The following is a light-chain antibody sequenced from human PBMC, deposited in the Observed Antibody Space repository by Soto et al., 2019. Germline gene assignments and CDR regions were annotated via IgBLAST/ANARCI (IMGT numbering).Light chain of an antibody. CDR1: QSISRY. CDR2: DAS. V-gene: IGKV3-11*01. J-gene: IGKJ4*01. CDR3: QQRSNWPST. Sequence: EIVLTQSPATLSLSPGDRAILSCRASQSISRYLAWYQQKPGQAPRLLIYDASKRAAGIPARYSASGSGTDFTLTITSLEPEDFAVYYCQQRSNWPSTFGGGTKVEIK.